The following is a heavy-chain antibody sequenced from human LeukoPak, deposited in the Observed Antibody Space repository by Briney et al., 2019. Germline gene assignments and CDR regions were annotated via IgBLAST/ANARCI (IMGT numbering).Heavy chain of an antibody. V-gene: IGHV1-69*06. J-gene: IGHJ6*03. CDR3: ARGGWELLDYYYYYMDV. CDR2: FIPIFGTA. Sequence: SVKVSCKASGGTFSSYAISWVRQAPGQGLEWMGGFIPIFGTANYAQKFQGRVTITADKSTSTAYMELSSLRSEDTAVYYCARGGWELLDYYYYYMDVWGKGTTVTVSS. D-gene: IGHD1-26*01. CDR1: GGTFSSYA.